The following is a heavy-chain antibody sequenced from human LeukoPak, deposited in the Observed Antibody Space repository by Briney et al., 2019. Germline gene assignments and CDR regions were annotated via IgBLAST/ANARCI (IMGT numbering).Heavy chain of an antibody. J-gene: IGHJ4*02. CDR3: ARESDYGDYVGY. D-gene: IGHD4-17*01. Sequence: GGSLRLSCAASGFTFSSDWMSWVRQAPGKGLEWVTNINEDGSEKHYVDSVKGRFTISSDNAKNSLYLQMNSLRAEDTAVYYCARESDYGDYVGYWGQGTLVTVSS. V-gene: IGHV3-7*01. CDR2: INEDGSEK. CDR1: GFTFSSDW.